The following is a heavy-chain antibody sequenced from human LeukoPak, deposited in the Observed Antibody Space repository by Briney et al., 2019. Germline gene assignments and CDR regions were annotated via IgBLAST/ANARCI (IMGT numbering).Heavy chain of an antibody. CDR3: ARDAGYCSSTSCYLYGMDV. V-gene: IGHV4-59*01. D-gene: IGHD2-2*01. CDR1: GGSISSYY. J-gene: IGHJ6*02. CDR2: IYYSGST. Sequence: PSETLSLTCTVSGGSISSYYWCWIRQRPGKGLEWIGYIYYSGSTNYNPSLKSRVTISVDTSKNQFSLKLSSVTAADTAVYYCARDAGYCSSTSCYLYGMDVWGQGTTVTVSS.